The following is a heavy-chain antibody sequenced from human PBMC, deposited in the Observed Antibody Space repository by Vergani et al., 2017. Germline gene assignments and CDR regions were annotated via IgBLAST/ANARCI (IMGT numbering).Heavy chain of an antibody. CDR1: GDSISSGYY. CDR3: ARPLSGEYSYGYSY. J-gene: IGHJ4*02. Sequence: QVQLQESGPGLVKPSETLSLTCAVSGDSISSGYYWGWIRQPPGKGLEWIGSIYHSGNTYYNPSLMSRVTISVDTSKNQFSLKLRSVTAADTAVYYCARPLSGEYSYGYSYWGQGTLVTVSS. V-gene: IGHV4-38-2*01. CDR2: IYHSGNT. D-gene: IGHD5-18*01.